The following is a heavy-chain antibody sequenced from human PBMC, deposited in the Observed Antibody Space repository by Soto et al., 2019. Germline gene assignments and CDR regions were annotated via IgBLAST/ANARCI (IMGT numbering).Heavy chain of an antibody. J-gene: IGHJ3*02. CDR2: ISAYNGNT. CDR1: GYTFTSYG. D-gene: IGHD6-13*01. Sequence: QVQLVQSGAEVKKPGASVKVSCKATGYTFTSYGITWVRQAPGQGLERMGWISAYNGNTNYAQKLQGRVTMTTDRPTSTAYMELRSLRSDDTAVYYYARDVGYSSTWEIWGQGTMVTVSS. V-gene: IGHV1-18*01. CDR3: ARDVGYSSTWEI.